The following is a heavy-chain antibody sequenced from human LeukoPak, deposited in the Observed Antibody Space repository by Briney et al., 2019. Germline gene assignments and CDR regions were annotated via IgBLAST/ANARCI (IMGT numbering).Heavy chain of an antibody. J-gene: IGHJ4*02. CDR1: GFTFSSYA. V-gene: IGHV3-30*04. D-gene: IGHD3-22*01. CDR2: ISYDGSNK. Sequence: SGGSLRLFCAASGFTFSSYAMHWVRQAPGKGLEWVAVISYDGSNKYYADSVKGRFTISRDNSKNTLYLQMNSLRAEDTAVYYCVGSTYYYYSSGYLRPEYFDYWGQGTLVTVSS. CDR3: VGSTYYYYSSGYLRPEYFDY.